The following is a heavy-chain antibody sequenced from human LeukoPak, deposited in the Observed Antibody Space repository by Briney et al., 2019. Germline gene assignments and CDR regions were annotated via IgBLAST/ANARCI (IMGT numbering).Heavy chain of an antibody. J-gene: IGHJ6*03. Sequence: GGSLRLSCAASGFAFSSYAMIWVRQAPGKGLEWVSSISGGGSNTYYADSVKGRFTISRDQSKNTLYVQMNSLRAEDTAIYYCAKSAGDYYNYYMDVWGKGTTVTVSS. CDR1: GFAFSSYA. CDR2: ISGGGSNT. D-gene: IGHD3-10*01. V-gene: IGHV3-23*01. CDR3: AKSAGDYYNYYMDV.